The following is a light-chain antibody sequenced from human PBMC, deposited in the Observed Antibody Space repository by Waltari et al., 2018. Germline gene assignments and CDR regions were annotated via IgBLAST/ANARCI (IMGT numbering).Light chain of an antibody. CDR2: LGS. CDR1: QSLFHNNGYNS. Sequence: DIVLTQSPLSLPVTPGEPASISCRPSQSLFHNNGYNSLDWYVQKPGQSPQVLIYLGSYRASGVPDRFSGSGSGTDFTLKISRVEAEDVGVYYCMQALQTPWTFGQGTKVEIK. V-gene: IGKV2-28*01. J-gene: IGKJ1*01. CDR3: MQALQTPWT.